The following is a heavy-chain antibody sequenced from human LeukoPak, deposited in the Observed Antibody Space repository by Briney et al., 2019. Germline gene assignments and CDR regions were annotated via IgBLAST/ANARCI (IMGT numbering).Heavy chain of an antibody. CDR3: AKDSVGATSYFDY. J-gene: IGHJ4*02. D-gene: IGHD1-26*01. CDR2: IRFDGTSE. CDR1: GFTFSNFG. Sequence: QTGGSLRLSCAASGFTFSNFGMHWVRQAPGKGLEWVAFIRFDGTSEFYADSVKARFTISRDNSKNTLYLQMNSLRAEDTAVYYCAKDSVGATSYFDYWGQGTLVTVSS. V-gene: IGHV3-30*02.